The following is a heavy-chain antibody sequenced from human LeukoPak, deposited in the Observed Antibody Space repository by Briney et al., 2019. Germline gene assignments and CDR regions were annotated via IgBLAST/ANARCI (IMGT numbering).Heavy chain of an antibody. J-gene: IGHJ5*02. Sequence: GSLRLSCAASGFTFSSYEMNWVRQAPGKGLEWVSYISSSGSTIYYADSVKGRFTISRDNAKNSLYLQMNSLRAEDTAVYYCARDSGGYSYVNWFDPWGQGTLVTVSS. CDR2: ISSSGSTI. D-gene: IGHD5-18*01. CDR3: ARDSGGYSYVNWFDP. CDR1: GFTFSSYE. V-gene: IGHV3-48*03.